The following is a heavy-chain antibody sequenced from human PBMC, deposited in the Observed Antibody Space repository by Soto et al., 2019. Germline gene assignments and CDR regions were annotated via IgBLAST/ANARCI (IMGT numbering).Heavy chain of an antibody. CDR1: GGTFTSYA. J-gene: IGHJ6*02. V-gene: IGHV1-69*01. D-gene: IGHD4-17*01. CDR2: IIPIFGTA. Sequence: QVQLWQSGPGVKKPGSSVKVSCKASGGTFTSYAISWVRQAPGQGLEWMGGIIPIFGTANYAQKFQGRVTITADESTSTAYMELSSLRSEDTAVYYCAVTVTTHYGMDVWGQGTTVTVSS. CDR3: AVTVTTHYGMDV.